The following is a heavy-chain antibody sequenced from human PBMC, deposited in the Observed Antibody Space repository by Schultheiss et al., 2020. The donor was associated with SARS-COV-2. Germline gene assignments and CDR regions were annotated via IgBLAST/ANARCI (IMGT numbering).Heavy chain of an antibody. CDR2: IYTSGST. CDR1: GGSFSGYY. CDR3: ARGRNPITIFGVVTLPYFDY. D-gene: IGHD3-3*01. V-gene: IGHV4-59*10. J-gene: IGHJ4*02. Sequence: SETLSLTCAVYGGSFSGYYWSWIRQPPGKGLEWIGRIYTSGSTNYNPSLKSRVTISVDTSKNQFSLKLSSVTAADTAVYYCARGRNPITIFGVVTLPYFDYWGQGTLVTVSS.